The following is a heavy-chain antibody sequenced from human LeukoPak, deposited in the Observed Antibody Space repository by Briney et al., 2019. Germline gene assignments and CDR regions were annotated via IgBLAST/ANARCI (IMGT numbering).Heavy chain of an antibody. CDR2: ISYDGSNK. J-gene: IGHJ4*02. V-gene: IGHV3-30-3*01. D-gene: IGHD2-2*01. Sequence: GGSLRLSCAASGFTFSSYAMHWVRQAPGKGLEWVAVISYDGSNKYYADSVKGRFTISRDNSKNTLYLQMNSLRAEDTAVYYCAKGTVLPAAATGFDFWGQGTLVTVSS. CDR3: AKGTVLPAAATGFDF. CDR1: GFTFSSYA.